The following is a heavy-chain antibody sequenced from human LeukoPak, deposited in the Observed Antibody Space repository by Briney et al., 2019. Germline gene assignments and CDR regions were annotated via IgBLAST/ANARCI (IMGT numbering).Heavy chain of an antibody. CDR3: AKDKFVPTYYYDSSGYTFDY. CDR1: GFTFSSYG. J-gene: IGHJ4*02. V-gene: IGHV3-30*18. Sequence: GGSLRLPCAASGFTFSSYGMHWVRQAPGKGLEWVAVISYDGSNKYYADSVKGRFTISRDNSKNTLYLQMNSLRAEDTAVYYCAKDKFVPTYYYDSSGYTFDYWGQGTLVTVSS. CDR2: ISYDGSNK. D-gene: IGHD3-22*01.